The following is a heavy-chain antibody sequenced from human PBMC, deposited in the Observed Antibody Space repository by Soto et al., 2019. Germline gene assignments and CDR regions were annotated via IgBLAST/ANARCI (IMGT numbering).Heavy chain of an antibody. J-gene: IGHJ4*02. CDR3: ARLGCSSAFPLEN. CDR2: VYPGDSDT. Sequence: ELLLVQSGAEVKRPGESLRISCPGSGYNFATYWVAWVRQVPGQGLEWMGMVYPGDSDTRYSPSFQGQVTISADKSITTAYLHWSSLKPSDTAIYFCARLGCSSAFPLENWGQGTLVSVSS. D-gene: IGHD6-19*01. CDR1: GYNFATYW. V-gene: IGHV5-51*01.